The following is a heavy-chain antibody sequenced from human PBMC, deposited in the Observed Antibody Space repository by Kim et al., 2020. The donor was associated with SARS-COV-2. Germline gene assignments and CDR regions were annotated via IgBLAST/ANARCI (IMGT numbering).Heavy chain of an antibody. V-gene: IGHV4-34*01. Sequence: SETLSLTCAVYGGSFSGYYWSWIRQPPGKGLEWIGEINHSGSTNYNPSLKSRVTISVDTSKNQFSLKLSSVTAADTAVYYCARGQYGDYSSPYFDYWCQGTLVTVSS. D-gene: IGHD4-17*01. CDR1: GGSFSGYY. CDR2: INHSGST. J-gene: IGHJ4*02. CDR3: ARGQYGDYSSPYFDY.